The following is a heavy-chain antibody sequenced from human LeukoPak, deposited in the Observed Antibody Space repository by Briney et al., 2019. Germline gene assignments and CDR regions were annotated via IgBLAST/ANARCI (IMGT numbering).Heavy chain of an antibody. J-gene: IGHJ4*02. V-gene: IGHV5-10-1*04. CDR2: IDPSDSYT. CDR1: GYSFTSYW. CDR3: ATSREVAAAGTFDY. Sequence: GESLKISCKGSGYSFTSYWISWVRQMPGKGLEWMGRIDPSDSYTNYSPSFQGQVTISADKSISTAYLQWSSLKASDTAMYYCATSREVAAAGTFDYWGQGTLVTVSS. D-gene: IGHD6-13*01.